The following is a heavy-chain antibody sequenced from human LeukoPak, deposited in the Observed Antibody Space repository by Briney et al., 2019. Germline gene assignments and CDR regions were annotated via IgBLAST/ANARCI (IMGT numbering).Heavy chain of an antibody. CDR2: INHSGST. V-gene: IGHV4-34*01. CDR3: ARAIPGYSYGYFKPGAHYYYGMDV. J-gene: IGHJ6*02. CDR1: GGSFSGYY. Sequence: SETLSLTCAVYGGSFSGYYWSWIRQPPGKGLEWIGEINHSGSTNYNPSLKGRVTISVDTSKNQFSLKLSSVTAADTAVYYCARAIPGYSYGYFKPGAHYYYGMDVWGQGTTVTVSS. D-gene: IGHD5-18*01.